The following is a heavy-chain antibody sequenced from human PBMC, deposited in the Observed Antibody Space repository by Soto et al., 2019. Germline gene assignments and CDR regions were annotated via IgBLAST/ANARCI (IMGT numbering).Heavy chain of an antibody. CDR2: ISFSGSTI. J-gene: IGHJ2*01. Sequence: PGGSLRLSXAASGFIFSSYQMNWVRQAPGKGLEWVSHISFSGSTIYYADSVKGRFTISRDNAKNSVYLQMNSLRAEDTAVYYCARQEHGGHWYFDLWGRGTLVTVSS. V-gene: IGHV3-48*03. CDR3: ARQEHGGHWYFDL. CDR1: GFIFSSYQ. D-gene: IGHD4-17*01.